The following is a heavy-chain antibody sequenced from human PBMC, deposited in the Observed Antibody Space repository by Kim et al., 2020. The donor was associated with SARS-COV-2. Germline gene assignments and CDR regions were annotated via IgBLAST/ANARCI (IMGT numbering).Heavy chain of an antibody. V-gene: IGHV3-23*01. CDR3: AKHLHVSSVTFYWYCDL. CDR2: IFGSGHGT. CDR1: SSNAA. J-gene: IGHJ2*01. Sequence: GGSLRLSCAATSSNAAMSWVRQAPGKGLEWVSGIFGSGHGTYYADSVKGRFTISRDNFKNMVYLQMDNLRVEDTAVYHCAKHLHVSSVTFYWYCDLWGRGTLVTVSS. D-gene: IGHD6-13*01.